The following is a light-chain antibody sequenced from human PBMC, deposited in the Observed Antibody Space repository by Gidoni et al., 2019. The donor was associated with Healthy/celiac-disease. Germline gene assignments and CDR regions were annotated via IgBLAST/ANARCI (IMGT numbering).Light chain of an antibody. CDR1: QSVSSN. J-gene: IGKJ3*01. Sequence: EIVMTQSPATLSVSPVERATLSCRASQSVSSNLAWYQQKPVQAPRLLIYSASTRATGIPARFSGSGSGTEFTLTISSLQSEDLAVYYCQQYNNWPLFTFGPGTKVDIK. CDR3: QQYNNWPLFT. V-gene: IGKV3-15*01. CDR2: SAS.